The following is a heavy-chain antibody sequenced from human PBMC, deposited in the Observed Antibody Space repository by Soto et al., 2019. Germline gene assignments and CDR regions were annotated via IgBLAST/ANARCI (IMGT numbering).Heavy chain of an antibody. V-gene: IGHV4-28*01. J-gene: IGHJ5*02. D-gene: IGHD2-21*01. CDR1: GYPISSSTS. CDR2: IYYSGRT. Sequence: QVQLQESGPGLVKPSDTLSLTCAVSGYPISSSTSWGWIRQPPGKGLEWIGHIYYSGRTYYNPSLKSRVTMSVITSKNQFSLKLSSVTAVDTAVYYCARKGEEGWFDPWGQGTLVTVSS. CDR3: ARKGEEGWFDP.